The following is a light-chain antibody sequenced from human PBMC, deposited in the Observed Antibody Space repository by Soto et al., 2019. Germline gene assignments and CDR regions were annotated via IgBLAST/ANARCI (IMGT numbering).Light chain of an antibody. CDR2: DDR. CDR1: NIGGKS. V-gene: IGLV3-21*02. CDR3: QVSDSSADLYA. Sequence: SYELTQPPSVSVAPGQTARITCEGNNIGGKSVHWYQQKPGQAPILVVYDDRDRPSGIPERFSGSNSGNTATLTISRVEAGDEADFYCQVSDSSADLYAFGSGTKVTVL. J-gene: IGLJ1*01.